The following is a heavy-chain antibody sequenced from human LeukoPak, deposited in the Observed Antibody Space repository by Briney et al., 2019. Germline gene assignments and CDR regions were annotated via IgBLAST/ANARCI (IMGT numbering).Heavy chain of an antibody. CDR1: GGSIGSYY. CDR2: IYSAGTT. V-gene: IGHV4-4*07. J-gene: IGHJ5*02. D-gene: IGHD5-12*01. Sequence: SETLSLTCTVSGGSIGSYYWAWIRQPAGKGLEWIGRIYSAGTTTYNPALKSRVTMSIDMSKNQFSLTLRSMTAADTAVYYCARDKAWLDPWGQGTLVTVSS. CDR3: ARDKAWLDP.